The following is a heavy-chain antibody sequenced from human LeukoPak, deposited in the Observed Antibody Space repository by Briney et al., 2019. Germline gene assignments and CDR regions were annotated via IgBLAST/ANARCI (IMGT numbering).Heavy chain of an antibody. CDR3: AREYSSSGPDPELEFDY. CDR1: GYTFTSYY. J-gene: IGHJ4*02. V-gene: IGHV1-46*01. D-gene: IGHD2-15*01. CDR2: INPSGGST. Sequence: ASVKVSCKASGYTFTSYYMHWVRQAPGQGLEWMGIINPSGGSTSYAQKFQGRVTMTRDTSTSTVYTELSSLRSEDTAVYYCAREYSSSGPDPELEFDYWGQGTLVTVSS.